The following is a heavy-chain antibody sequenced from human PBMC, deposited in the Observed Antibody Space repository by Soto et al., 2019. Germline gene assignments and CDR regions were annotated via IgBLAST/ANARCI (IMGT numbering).Heavy chain of an antibody. Sequence: VQLVESGGGLVQPGGSLRLSCAASGFTFSSYEMNWVRQAPGKGLEWVSYISSSGSTIYYADSVKGRFTISRDNAKNSLYLQMNSLRAEDTAVYYCARGDDFWSGSSAEYFQHWGQGTLVTVSS. J-gene: IGHJ1*01. V-gene: IGHV3-48*03. CDR3: ARGDDFWSGSSAEYFQH. CDR2: ISSSGSTI. CDR1: GFTFSSYE. D-gene: IGHD3-3*01.